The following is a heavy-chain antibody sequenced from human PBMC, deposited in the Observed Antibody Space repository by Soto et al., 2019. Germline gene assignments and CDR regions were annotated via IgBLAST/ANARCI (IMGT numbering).Heavy chain of an antibody. CDR1: GDIFTGYH. V-gene: IGHV1-2*02. D-gene: IGHD1-7*01. Sequence: VSLKGSCNTSGDIFTGYHMHWGRQAPGQGLEWMGCINPNSGGTKYEHKFQGRVTMTRDTSTSTAYMELSSLRSYDTAVYYCAREQLPIDYYGIAXWGQGTRVTVS. J-gene: IGHJ6*02. CDR2: INPNSGGT. CDR3: AREQLPIDYYGIAX.